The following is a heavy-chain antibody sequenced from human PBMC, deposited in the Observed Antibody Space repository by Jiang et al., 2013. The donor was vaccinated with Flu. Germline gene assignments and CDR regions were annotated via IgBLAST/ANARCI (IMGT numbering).Heavy chain of an antibody. J-gene: IGHJ5*02. CDR3: AHSMSVFGFLSKYNWFDP. D-gene: IGHD3-3*01. CDR2: IYWDDDK. Sequence: KPTQTLTLTCSFSGFSLSTSGVGVGWIRQPPGKALEWLAVIYWDDDKRYSPSLKSRLTIAMATSKNQVVLTMTNMDPVDTATYYCAHSMSVFGFLSKYNWFDPWGQGTLVTVSS. V-gene: IGHV2-5*02. CDR1: GFSLSTSGVG.